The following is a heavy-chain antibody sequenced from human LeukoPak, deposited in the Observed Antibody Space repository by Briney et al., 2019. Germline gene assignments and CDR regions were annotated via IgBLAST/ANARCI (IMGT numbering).Heavy chain of an antibody. CDR1: GYTFTSYA. V-gene: IGHV1-3*01. CDR3: ARDRQMVRGVMGSFDI. J-gene: IGHJ3*02. CDR2: INAGNGNT. D-gene: IGHD3-10*01. Sequence: GASVKVSCKASGYTFTSYAMHWVRQAPGQRLGWMGWINAGNGNTKYSQKFQGRVTITRDTSASTAYMELSSLRSEDTAVYYCARDRQMVRGVMGSFDIWGQGTMVTVSS.